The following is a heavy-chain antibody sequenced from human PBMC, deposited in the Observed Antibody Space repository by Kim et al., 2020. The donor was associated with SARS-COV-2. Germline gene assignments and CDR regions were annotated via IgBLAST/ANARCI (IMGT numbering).Heavy chain of an antibody. V-gene: IGHV3-23*01. CDR2: ISGSGGST. CDR3: AKAMIVVVTRNYYYYYGMDV. Sequence: GGSLRLSCAASGFTFSSYAMSWVRQAPGKGLEWVSAISGSGGSTYYADSVKGRFTISRDNSKNTLYLQMNSLRAEDTAVYYCAKAMIVVVTRNYYYYYGMDVWGQGTTVTVSS. D-gene: IGHD3-22*01. CDR1: GFTFSSYA. J-gene: IGHJ6*02.